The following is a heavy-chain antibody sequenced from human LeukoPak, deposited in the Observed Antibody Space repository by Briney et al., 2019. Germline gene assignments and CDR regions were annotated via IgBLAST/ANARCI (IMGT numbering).Heavy chain of an antibody. CDR2: IYYSGST. V-gene: IGHV4-39*07. J-gene: IGHJ4*02. Sequence: TSETLSLTCTVSGGSISSSSYYWGWIRQPPGKGLEWIGSIYYSGSTNYNPSLKSRVTISVDTSKNQFSLKLSSVTAADTAVYYCARGLLRDDYSLNYWGQGTLVTVSS. CDR3: ARGLLRDDYSLNY. D-gene: IGHD4-11*01. CDR1: GGSISSSSYY.